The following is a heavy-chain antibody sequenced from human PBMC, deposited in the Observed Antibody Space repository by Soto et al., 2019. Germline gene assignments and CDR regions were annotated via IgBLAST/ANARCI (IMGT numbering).Heavy chain of an antibody. J-gene: IGHJ4*02. CDR3: ALAPFPYDYIWGSYPARGHSY. D-gene: IGHD3-16*02. Sequence: SGPTLVKPTQTLTLTCTFSGFSLSTSGVGVGWIRQPPGKALECLALIYWDDDKRYSPSLKSRLTITKDTSKNQVVLTMTNMDPVDTATYYCALAPFPYDYIWGSYPARGHSYWGQGTLVTVSS. CDR2: IYWDDDK. V-gene: IGHV2-5*02. CDR1: GFSLSTSGVG.